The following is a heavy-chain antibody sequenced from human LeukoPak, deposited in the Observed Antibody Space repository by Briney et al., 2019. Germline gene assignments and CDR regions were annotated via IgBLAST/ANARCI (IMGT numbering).Heavy chain of an antibody. Sequence: ASVKVSCKASGGTFSSYAISWVRQAPGQGLEWMGGIIPIFGTANYAQKFRGRVTITADESTSTAYMELSSLRSEDTAVYYCATSLRVLRYFDWLPRVWYYYMDVWGKGTTVTISS. J-gene: IGHJ6*03. CDR3: ATSLRVLRYFDWLPRVWYYYMDV. V-gene: IGHV1-69*13. CDR1: GGTFSSYA. D-gene: IGHD3-9*01. CDR2: IIPIFGTA.